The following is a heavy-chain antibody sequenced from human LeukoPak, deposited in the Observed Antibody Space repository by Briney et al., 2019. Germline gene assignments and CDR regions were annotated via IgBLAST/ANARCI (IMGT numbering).Heavy chain of an antibody. Sequence: SETLSLTCTVSGGSISSYYWSWIRQPPGKGLEWIGYIYYSGSTNYNPSLKSRVTISVDRSKNQFSLKLSSVTAADTAVYYCARDGGGGHCSSTSCFLDYWGQGTLVTVSS. CDR2: IYYSGST. CDR3: ARDGGGGHCSSTSCFLDY. J-gene: IGHJ4*02. V-gene: IGHV4-59*12. D-gene: IGHD2-2*01. CDR1: GGSISSYY.